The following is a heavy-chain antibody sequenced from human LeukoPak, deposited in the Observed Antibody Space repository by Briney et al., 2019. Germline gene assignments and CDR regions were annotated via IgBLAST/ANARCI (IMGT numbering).Heavy chain of an antibody. V-gene: IGHV4-4*07. CDR2: IYTVGST. CDR1: GGSISSYY. J-gene: IGHJ4*02. CDR3: ARADHYYDSSGYYLY. D-gene: IGHD3-22*01. Sequence: SETLSLTCTVSGGSISSYYWSWIRQPAGKGLEWIGRIYTVGSTTTYNPSLKSRVTMSVDTSKNQFSLKLSSVTAADTAVYYCARADHYYDSSGYYLYWGQGTLVTVSS.